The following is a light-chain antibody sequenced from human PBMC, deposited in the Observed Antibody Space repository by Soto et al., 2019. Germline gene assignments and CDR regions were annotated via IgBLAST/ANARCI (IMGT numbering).Light chain of an antibody. Sequence: DIVMTQTPLSSPVTVGQPASISCTSSESLLHRDGNTYLSWVHQRPGQPPRPLIYKVSVRFSGVPERVSGTGAGTYFTLKINRVEPEDVGTYYCMQATQFPHSFGQGTELEIK. CDR3: MQATQFPHS. CDR1: ESLLHRDGNTY. J-gene: IGKJ2*01. V-gene: IGKV2-24*01. CDR2: KVS.